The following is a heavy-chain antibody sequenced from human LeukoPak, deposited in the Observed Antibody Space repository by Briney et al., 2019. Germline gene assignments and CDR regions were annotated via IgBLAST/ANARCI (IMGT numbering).Heavy chain of an antibody. J-gene: IGHJ4*02. Sequence: GGSLRLSCAASGFTFSSYAMSWVRQAPGKGLEWVSAVNGGGDTTYYADSVKGRFTISRDNSKTPLFLQMNSLRAEDTAVYYCATLRVYYYGSGSHYWGQGTLVTASS. V-gene: IGHV3-23*01. CDR2: VNGGGDTT. CDR3: ATLRVYYYGSGSHY. D-gene: IGHD3-10*01. CDR1: GFTFSSYA.